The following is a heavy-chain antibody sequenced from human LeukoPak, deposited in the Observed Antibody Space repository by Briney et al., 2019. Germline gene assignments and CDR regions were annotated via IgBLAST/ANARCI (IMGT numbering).Heavy chain of an antibody. Sequence: PGGSLRLSCAASGFIFSDYSMNWVRQAPGKGLEWVSYITKSSSIMQYADSVKGRFTISRDNAKNSLYLQMNSLSAEDTAVNYCARDRNPYYIDYWGQGTLVTVSS. V-gene: IGHV3-48*01. CDR3: ARDRNPYYIDY. J-gene: IGHJ4*02. CDR1: GFIFSDYS. D-gene: IGHD1-14*01. CDR2: ITKSSSIM.